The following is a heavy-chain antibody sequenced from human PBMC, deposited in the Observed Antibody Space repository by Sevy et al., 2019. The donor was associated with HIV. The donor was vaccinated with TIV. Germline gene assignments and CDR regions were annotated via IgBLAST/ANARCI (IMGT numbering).Heavy chain of an antibody. CDR2: IYPDDSAS. CDR1: GYSFTSHW. D-gene: IGHD3-22*01. J-gene: IGHJ4*02. CDR3: ATSRSGYFDSSGYYIY. V-gene: IGHV5-51*01. Sequence: GESLKISCKGSGYSFTSHWIGWVRHMPGKGLEWMGIIYPDDSASRYSPSFQGQVTFSADKSISTAYLQLSSLKASDTAMYYCATSRSGYFDSSGYYIYWGQGTLVTVSS.